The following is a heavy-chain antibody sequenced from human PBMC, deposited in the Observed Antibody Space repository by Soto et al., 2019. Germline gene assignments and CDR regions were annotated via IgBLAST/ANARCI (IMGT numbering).Heavy chain of an antibody. D-gene: IGHD3-22*01. CDR1: GFTFSSYA. J-gene: IGHJ4*02. CDR2: ISGSGGST. CDR3: AKFYDSSGFYYFDY. V-gene: IGHV3-23*01. Sequence: LRLSCAASGFTFSSYAMSWVRQAPGKGLEWVSAISGSGGSTYYADSVKGRFTISRDNSKNTLYLQMNSLRAEDTAVYYCAKFYDSSGFYYFDYWGQGTLVTVSS.